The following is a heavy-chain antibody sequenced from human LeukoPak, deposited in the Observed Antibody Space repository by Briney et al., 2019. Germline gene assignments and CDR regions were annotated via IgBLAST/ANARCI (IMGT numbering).Heavy chain of an antibody. D-gene: IGHD2-2*01. V-gene: IGHV3-11*01. Sequence: GGSLRLSCAASGFTVNTNYVTWVRQAPGKGLEWVSYISSSGSTIYYADSVKGRFTISRDNAKNSLYLQMNSLRAEDTAVYYCASHADIVVVPAAFDYWGQGTLVTVSS. CDR2: ISSSGSTI. CDR1: GFTVNTNY. CDR3: ASHADIVVVPAAFDY. J-gene: IGHJ4*02.